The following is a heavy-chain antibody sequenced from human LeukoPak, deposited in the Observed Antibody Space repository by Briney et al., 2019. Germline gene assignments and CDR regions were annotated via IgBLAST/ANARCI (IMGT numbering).Heavy chain of an antibody. CDR2: INHSGST. Sequence: SETLSLTCAVSGGSFSGYYWSWIRQPPGKGLEWIGEINHSGSTNYNPSLKSRVTISVDTSKNQFSLKLSSVTAADTAVYYCARVTPYCSGGSCYPGWFDPWGQGTLVTVSS. CDR3: ARVTPYCSGGSCYPGWFDP. J-gene: IGHJ5*02. V-gene: IGHV4-34*01. D-gene: IGHD2-15*01. CDR1: GGSFSGYY.